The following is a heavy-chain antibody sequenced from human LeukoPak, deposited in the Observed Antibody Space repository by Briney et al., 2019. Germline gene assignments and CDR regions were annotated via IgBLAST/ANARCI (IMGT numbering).Heavy chain of an antibody. CDR2: IYYSGSP. CDR1: GGSISSSSYY. Sequence: ASETLSLTCTVSGGSISSSSYYWGWIRQPPGKGLEWIGSIYYSGSPYYNPSLKSRVTISVDTSKNQFSLKLSSVTAADTAVYYCASPSIAVAGQDAFDIWGQGTMVTVSS. D-gene: IGHD6-19*01. CDR3: ASPSIAVAGQDAFDI. J-gene: IGHJ3*02. V-gene: IGHV4-39*01.